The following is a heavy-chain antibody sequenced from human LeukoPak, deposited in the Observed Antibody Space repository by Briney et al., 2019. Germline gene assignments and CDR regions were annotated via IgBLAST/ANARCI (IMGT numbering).Heavy chain of an antibody. D-gene: IGHD3-16*02. CDR3: ARGTPGSYLDS. CDR2: INPNSGGT. Sequence: ASVKVSCKASGYTFTAYYMHWVRQAPGQGLEWMGWINPNSGGTNYAQKFKGWVTLTRDTSVNTTYMELSRLTSDVTAVYFCARGTPGSYLDSWGQGTLVTVSS. V-gene: IGHV1-2*04. J-gene: IGHJ4*02. CDR1: GYTFTAYY.